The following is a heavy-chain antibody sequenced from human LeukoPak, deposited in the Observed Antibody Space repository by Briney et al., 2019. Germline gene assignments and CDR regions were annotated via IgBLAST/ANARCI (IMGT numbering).Heavy chain of an antibody. CDR2: TSGTSGRT. CDR1: GFTFSSYA. Sequence: GGSLRLSCAASGFTFSSYAMSWVRQAPGKGLEWVSATSGTSGRTYYADSVKGRFTISRDNSKNTLYLQMNGLRAEDTAVYYCARGPGGYHNTGGQGTLVTVPS. J-gene: IGHJ4*02. V-gene: IGHV3-23*01. CDR3: ARGPGGYHNT. D-gene: IGHD5-12*01.